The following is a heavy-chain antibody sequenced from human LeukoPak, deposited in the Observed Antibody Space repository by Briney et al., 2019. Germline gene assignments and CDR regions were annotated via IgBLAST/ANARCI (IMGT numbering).Heavy chain of an antibody. Sequence: PGGSLRLSCAASGFTFSNSWMTWVRQAPGKGLEWVASMIGDGSEIHYVDSVKGRFTISRDNAKNSLYLQMNSLTAEDTAVYYCARKGYCSGGSCYEGAYYYYYYMDVWGKGTTVTVSS. D-gene: IGHD2-15*01. V-gene: IGHV3-7*01. J-gene: IGHJ6*03. CDR2: MIGDGSEI. CDR1: GFTFSNSW. CDR3: ARKGYCSGGSCYEGAYYYYYYMDV.